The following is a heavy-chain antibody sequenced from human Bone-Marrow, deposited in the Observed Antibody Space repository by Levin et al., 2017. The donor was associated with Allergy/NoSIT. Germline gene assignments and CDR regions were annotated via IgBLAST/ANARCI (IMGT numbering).Heavy chain of an antibody. V-gene: IGHV3-30-3*01. D-gene: IGHD3-16*01. J-gene: IGHJ4*02. CDR2: ISYDGSNK. Sequence: LSLTCAASGFTFSSYAMHWVRQAPGKGLEWVAVISYDGSNKYYADSVKGRFTISRDNSKNTLYLQMNSLRAEDTAVYYCATYAPKARLPGGKSDYWGQGTLVTVSS. CDR3: ATYAPKARLPGGKSDY. CDR1: GFTFSSYA.